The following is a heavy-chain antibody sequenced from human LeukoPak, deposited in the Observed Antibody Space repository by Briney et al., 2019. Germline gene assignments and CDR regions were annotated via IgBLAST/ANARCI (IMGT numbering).Heavy chain of an antibody. CDR3: ARGPPPGATAYGVVDN. V-gene: IGHV4-34*01. J-gene: IGHJ4*02. D-gene: IGHD3-10*01. Sequence: PGGSLRLSCAASGFAFNNAWMNWVRQAPGKGLEWIGEVNHSGSTNYKPSLKSRVTLSVDTSKNQFSLKLSSVTAADTAVYYCARGPPPGATAYGVVDNWGQGTLVTVSS. CDR1: GFAFNNAW. CDR2: VNHSGST.